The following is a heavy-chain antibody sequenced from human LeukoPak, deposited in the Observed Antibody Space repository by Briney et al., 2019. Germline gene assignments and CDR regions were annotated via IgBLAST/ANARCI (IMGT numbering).Heavy chain of an antibody. CDR3: AKAQHIVVVTAQDY. D-gene: IGHD2-21*02. J-gene: IGHJ4*02. Sequence: PGGSLRLSCTVSGFTVSSNSMSWVRQAPGKGLEWGSFIYSDNTHYSDSVKGRFTISRDNSKNTLYLQMNSLRAEDTAVYYCAKAQHIVVVTAQDYWGQGTLVTVSS. V-gene: IGHV3-53*01. CDR1: GFTVSSNS. CDR2: IYSDNT.